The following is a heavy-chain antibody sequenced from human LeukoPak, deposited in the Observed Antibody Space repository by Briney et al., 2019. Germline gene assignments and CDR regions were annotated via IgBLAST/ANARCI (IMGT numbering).Heavy chain of an antibody. D-gene: IGHD3-3*01. CDR1: GYTFTGYY. V-gene: IGHV1-2*02. J-gene: IGHJ4*02. Sequence: ASVKVSCKASGYTFTGYYMHWVRQAPGRGLEWMGWINPNSGGTNYAQKFQGRVTMTRDTSISTAYMELSRLRSDDTAVYYCARDSYDFWSGHHFDYWGQGTLVTVSS. CDR2: INPNSGGT. CDR3: ARDSYDFWSGHHFDY.